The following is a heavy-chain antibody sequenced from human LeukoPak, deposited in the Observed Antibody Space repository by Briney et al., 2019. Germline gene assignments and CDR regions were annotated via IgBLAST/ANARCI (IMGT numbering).Heavy chain of an antibody. CDR2: INPNGGGT. CDR3: ARDRTSKAVAGNFDY. D-gene: IGHD6-19*01. Sequence: ASVKVSCKASGYTFTGYYMHWVRQAPGQGLEWMGWINPNGGGTNYAQKFQGRVTMTRDTSISTAYMELSRLRSDDTAVYYCARDRTSKAVAGNFDYWGQGTLVTVSS. V-gene: IGHV1-2*02. CDR1: GYTFTGYY. J-gene: IGHJ4*02.